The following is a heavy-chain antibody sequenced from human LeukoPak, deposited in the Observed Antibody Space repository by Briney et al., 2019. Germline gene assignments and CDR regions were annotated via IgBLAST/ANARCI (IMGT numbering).Heavy chain of an antibody. D-gene: IGHD3-10*01. CDR3: AREGGYYGSGSYFTDY. J-gene: IGHJ4*02. V-gene: IGHV3-64*01. CDR2: ISSNGGST. Sequence: PGGSLRLSCAASGFTFSSYAMHWVRQAPGKGLEYVSDISSNGGSTYYANSVKGRFTISRDNSKNTLYLQMGSLRAEDMAVYYCAREGGYYGSGSYFTDYWGQGTLVTVSS. CDR1: GFTFSSYA.